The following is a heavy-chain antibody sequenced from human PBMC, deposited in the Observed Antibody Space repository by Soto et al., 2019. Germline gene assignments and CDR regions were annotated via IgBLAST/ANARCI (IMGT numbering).Heavy chain of an antibody. CDR2: IYYDGST. V-gene: IGHV4-4*02. CDR3: ARSTIAPHLFMYPFDY. D-gene: IGHD6-6*01. CDR1: GGSISSSNW. Sequence: PSETLSLTCAVSGGSISSSNWWSWVRQPPGKGLEWIGEIYYDGSTYYNPTLKSRLTISVDTSKNQLSLELNSVTAADTALYYCARSTIAPHLFMYPFDYWGQGTLVTVSS. J-gene: IGHJ4*01.